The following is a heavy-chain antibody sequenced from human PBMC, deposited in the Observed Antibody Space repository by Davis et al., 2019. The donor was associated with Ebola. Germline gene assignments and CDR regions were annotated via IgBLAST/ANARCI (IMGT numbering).Heavy chain of an antibody. V-gene: IGHV3-23*01. CDR3: ASSSAGWNYYYGMDV. Sequence: GESLKISCAASGFTFSSYAMSWVRQAPGKGLELVSAISGSGGSTYYADSVKGRFTISRDNSKNTLYLQMNSLRAEDTAVYYCASSSAGWNYYYGMDVWGQGTTVTVSS. J-gene: IGHJ6*02. CDR2: ISGSGGST. D-gene: IGHD6-13*01. CDR1: GFTFSSYA.